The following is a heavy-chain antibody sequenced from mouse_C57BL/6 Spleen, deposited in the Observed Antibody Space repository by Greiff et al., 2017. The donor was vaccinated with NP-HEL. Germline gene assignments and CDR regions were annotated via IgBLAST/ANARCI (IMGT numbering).Heavy chain of an antibody. CDR1: GYAFSSSW. CDR2: IYPGDGDT. CDR3: ARWGLFAY. Sequence: QVQLQQSGPELVKPGASVKISCKASGYAFSSSWMNWVKQRPGKGLEWIGRIYPGDGDTNYNGKFKGKATLTADKSSSTAYMQLSSLTSEDSAVYFCARWGLFAYWGQGTLVTVSA. J-gene: IGHJ3*01. V-gene: IGHV1-82*01.